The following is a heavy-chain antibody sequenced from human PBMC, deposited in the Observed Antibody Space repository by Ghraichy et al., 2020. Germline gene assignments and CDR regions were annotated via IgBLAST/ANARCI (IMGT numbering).Heavy chain of an antibody. CDR3: TSHWRWHDY. V-gene: IGHV3-73*01. CDR2: IRSKANSYAT. D-gene: IGHD5-24*01. Sequence: GGSLRLSCAASGFTFSGSAMHWVRQASGKGLEWVGRIRSKANSYATAYAASVKGRFTISRDDSKNTAYLQMNSLKTEDTAVYYCTSHWRWHDYWGQGTLVTVSS. J-gene: IGHJ4*02. CDR1: GFTFSGSA.